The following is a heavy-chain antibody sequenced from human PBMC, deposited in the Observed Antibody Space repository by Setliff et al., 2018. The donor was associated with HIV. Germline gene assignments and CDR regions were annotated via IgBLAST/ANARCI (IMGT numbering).Heavy chain of an antibody. CDR1: GGSFSGYF. CDR3: ARVQMAYAAFDV. V-gene: IGHV4-34*11. J-gene: IGHJ3*01. D-gene: IGHD4-17*01. Sequence: KPSETLSLTCAVYGGSFSGYFWSWIRQPPGKGLEWIGSIYFTGSSDNNPSLKSRVTLSVDTSKHQFSLKLSSVTAADTAVYYCARVQMAYAAFDVWGQGTMVTVSS. CDR2: IYFTGSS.